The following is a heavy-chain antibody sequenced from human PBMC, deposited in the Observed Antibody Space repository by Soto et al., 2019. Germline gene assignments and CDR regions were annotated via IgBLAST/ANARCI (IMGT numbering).Heavy chain of an antibody. D-gene: IGHD3-10*01. Sequence: QDHLAQSGAEVKKPGSSVTVSCKASGGTFNSYGISWVRQAPGQGLDWMGVIIPLYGTVNYAQKYQGRVSITADKSTSTAYMDLSSRRSDDTAVYYFARVRVIRGVIPSHFGLWGQGTLVTVSS. J-gene: IGHJ4*02. CDR2: IIPLYGTV. CDR3: ARVRVIRGVIPSHFGL. V-gene: IGHV1-69*06. CDR1: GGTFNSYG.